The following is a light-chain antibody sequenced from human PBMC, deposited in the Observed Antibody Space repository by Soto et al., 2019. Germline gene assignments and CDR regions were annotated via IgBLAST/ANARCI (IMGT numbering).Light chain of an antibody. CDR2: KAS. V-gene: IGKV1-5*03. J-gene: IGKJ1*01. CDR1: QTISSW. CDR3: QHYNSYSEA. Sequence: DIQMTQSPSTLSGSVGDRVTITCRASQTISSWLAWYQQKPGKAPKLLIYKASTLKSGVPPRFSGRGSGTEFTLTISSLQPDDVATYDGQHYNSYSEAFGQGTKVELK.